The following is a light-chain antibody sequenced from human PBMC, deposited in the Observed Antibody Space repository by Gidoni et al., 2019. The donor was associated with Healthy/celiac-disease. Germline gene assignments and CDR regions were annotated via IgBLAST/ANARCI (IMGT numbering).Light chain of an antibody. J-gene: IGKJ4*01. Sequence: IVLTQSPATLSLSPGARATLSCRASQSVSSYLDWYQQKPGQAPRLLIYDASNRATGIPARFSGSGSGTDFTLTISSLEPEDVAVYYCQQRSNWPTFGGGTKVEIK. V-gene: IGKV3-11*01. CDR1: QSVSSY. CDR2: DAS. CDR3: QQRSNWPT.